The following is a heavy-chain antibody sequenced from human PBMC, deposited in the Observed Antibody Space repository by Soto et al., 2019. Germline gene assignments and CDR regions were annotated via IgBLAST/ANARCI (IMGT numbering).Heavy chain of an antibody. CDR2: INPSGGST. Sequence: GASVKVSCKASGYTFTSYYMHWVRQAPGQGLEWMGIINPSGGSTSYAQKFQGRVTMTRDTSTSTVYMELSSLRSEDTAVYYCARDNGAIFGVVTPYYYYGMDVWGQGTTDTVSS. CDR1: GYTFTSYY. J-gene: IGHJ6*02. V-gene: IGHV1-46*01. D-gene: IGHD3-3*01. CDR3: ARDNGAIFGVVTPYYYYGMDV.